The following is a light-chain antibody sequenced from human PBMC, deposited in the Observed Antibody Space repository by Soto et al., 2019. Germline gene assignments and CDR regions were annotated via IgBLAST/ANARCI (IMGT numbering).Light chain of an antibody. CDR1: QSVLYNSNNKNH. CDR3: QHYYRIPFT. V-gene: IGKV4-1*01. J-gene: IGKJ2*01. Sequence: DFVMTQAPDSLAVSLGERATINCKSSQSVLYNSNNKNHLGWFQQKPGHPPKLLIYGASFRPSGVPDRFSGSGSGTDFTLTVSSLQAEDVAVYYCQHYYRIPFTLGQGTKLEI. CDR2: GAS.